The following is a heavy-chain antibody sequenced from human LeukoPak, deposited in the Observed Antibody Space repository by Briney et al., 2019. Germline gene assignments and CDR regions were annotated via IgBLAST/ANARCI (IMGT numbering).Heavy chain of an antibody. J-gene: IGHJ6*03. V-gene: IGHV4-4*07. CDR1: GGSISSYY. Sequence: SETLSLTCTVSGGSISSYYWSWIRQPAAKGLEWIGRIYTSGSTNYNPSLKSRVTMSVDTSKNQFSLKLSSVTAADTAVYYCARDPRATVTTSYYMDVWGKGTTVTVSS. CDR3: ARDPRATVTTSYYMDV. CDR2: IYTSGST. D-gene: IGHD4-11*01.